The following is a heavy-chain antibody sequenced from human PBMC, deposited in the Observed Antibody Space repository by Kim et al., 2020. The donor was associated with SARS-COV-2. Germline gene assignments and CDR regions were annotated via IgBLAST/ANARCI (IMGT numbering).Heavy chain of an antibody. CDR3: ARRDGCSY. Sequence: GGSLRLSCAASGFTFSSYAMHWVRQAPGKGLEWVAVISYDGSNKYYADSVKGRFTISRDNPKNTLYLQMNSLRAEDTAVYYCARRDGCSYWGQGTLVTVSS. V-gene: IGHV3-30-3*01. CDR2: ISYDGSNK. J-gene: IGHJ4*02. D-gene: IGHD2-15*01. CDR1: GFTFSSYA.